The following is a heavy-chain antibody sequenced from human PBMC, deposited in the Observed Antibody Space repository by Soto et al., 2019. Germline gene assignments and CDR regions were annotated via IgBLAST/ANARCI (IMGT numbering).Heavy chain of an antibody. CDR3: ARGTSALEFDY. D-gene: IGHD1-1*01. CDR2: IYYSGST. V-gene: IGHV4-59*08. CDR1: GGSISSYY. Sequence: QVQLQESGPGLVKPSETLSLTCTVSGGSISSYYWSWLRQPPGKGLEWIGFIYYSGSTNYNPSLKSRVTISVDTSKSQFSLKVSSVTAADTAVYYCARGTSALEFDYWGQGTLVTVSS. J-gene: IGHJ4*02.